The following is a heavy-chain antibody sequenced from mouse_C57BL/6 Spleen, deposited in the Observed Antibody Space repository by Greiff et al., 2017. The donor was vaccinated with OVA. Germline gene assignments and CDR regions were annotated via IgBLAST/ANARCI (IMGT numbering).Heavy chain of an antibody. D-gene: IGHD1-1*01. Sequence: QVQLQQSGPELVKPGASVKLSCKASGYTFTSYDINWVKQRPGQGLEWIAWIYPSDGSTKYNEKFKGKATLTVDTSSSTAYMELHSLTSEDSAVYFCAMDGLRSGYFDVWGTGTTVTVSS. CDR2: IYPSDGST. CDR3: AMDGLRSGYFDV. CDR1: GYTFTSYD. J-gene: IGHJ1*03. V-gene: IGHV1-85*01.